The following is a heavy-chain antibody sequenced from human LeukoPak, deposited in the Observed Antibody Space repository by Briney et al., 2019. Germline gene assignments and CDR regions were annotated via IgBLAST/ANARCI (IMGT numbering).Heavy chain of an antibody. J-gene: IGHJ5*02. D-gene: IGHD3-3*01. CDR1: GGSISSYY. CDR3: ARAAIGKYDFWSGYPRWFDP. Sequence: SETLSLTCTVSGGSISSYYWSWIRQPPGKGLEWIGYIYYSGSTNYNPSLKSRVTISVDTSKNQFSLKLSSVTAAGTAVYHCARAAIGKYDFWSGYPRWFDPWGQGTLVTVSS. CDR2: IYYSGST. V-gene: IGHV4-59*12.